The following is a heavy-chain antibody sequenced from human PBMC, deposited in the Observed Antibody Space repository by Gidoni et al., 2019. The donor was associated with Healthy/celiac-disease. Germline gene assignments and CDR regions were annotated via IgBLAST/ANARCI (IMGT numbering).Heavy chain of an antibody. J-gene: IGHJ4*02. CDR3: ARHDPVAAGIY. CDR1: GGSISSSSYY. V-gene: IGHV4-39*01. D-gene: IGHD6-13*01. Sequence: QLQLQESGPGLVKPSETLSLTCTVSGGSISSSSYYWGGIRQPPGKGLEWIGSIYYSGSTYYNPSLKSRVTISVDTSKNQFSLKLSSVTAADTAVYYCARHDPVAAGIYWGQGTLVTVSS. CDR2: IYYSGST.